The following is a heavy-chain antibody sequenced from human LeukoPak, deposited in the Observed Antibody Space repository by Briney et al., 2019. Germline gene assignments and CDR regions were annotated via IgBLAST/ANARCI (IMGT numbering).Heavy chain of an antibody. CDR3: ASLKPFHHHSGFDY. CDR1: GGTFSSYA. CDR2: IIPIFGTA. V-gene: IGHV1-69*06. Sequence: GASVKVSCKASGGTFSSYAISGVRQAPGQGLEWMGRIIPIFGTANYAQKFQCRVTITADKYTSTAYMELSSLRSEDTAVYYCASLKPFHHHSGFDYWGQGTLVTVSS. D-gene: IGHD1-14*01. J-gene: IGHJ4*02.